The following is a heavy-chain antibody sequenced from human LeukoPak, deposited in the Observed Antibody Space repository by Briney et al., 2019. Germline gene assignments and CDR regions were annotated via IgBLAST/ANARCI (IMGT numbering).Heavy chain of an antibody. CDR1: GASFRGYY. Sequence: SETLSLTFAVYGASFRGYYWSWIRQPPGKGLEWSGEINHSGSTNYNPPLKSRVTISVDTSTNPFSLRLSSVTAPGTAVYNCAGNDVGWFDPWGQGTLVTVSS. CDR3: AGNDVGWFDP. CDR2: INHSGST. J-gene: IGHJ5*02. V-gene: IGHV4-34*01. D-gene: IGHD1-1*01.